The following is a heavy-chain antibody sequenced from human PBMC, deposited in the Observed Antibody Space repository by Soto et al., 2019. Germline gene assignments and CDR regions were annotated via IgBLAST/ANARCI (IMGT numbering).Heavy chain of an antibody. CDR1: GGSIGSYY. V-gene: IGHV4-59*12. D-gene: IGHD5-18*01. CDR2: IYYSGST. Sequence: SETLSLTCTVSGGSIGSYYWSWIRQPPGKGLEWIGYIYYSGSTNYNPSLKSRVTISVDTSKNQFSLKLSSVTAADTAVYYCARVTDTAMAHWGQGTLVTVSS. J-gene: IGHJ4*02. CDR3: ARVTDTAMAH.